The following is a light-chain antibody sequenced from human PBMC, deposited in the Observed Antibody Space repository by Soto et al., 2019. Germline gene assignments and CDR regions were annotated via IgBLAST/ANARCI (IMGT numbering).Light chain of an antibody. CDR1: SGHSSYA. J-gene: IGLJ1*01. CDR3: QTWGTGPFV. V-gene: IGLV4-69*01. Sequence: QLVLTQSPSASASLGASVKLTCTLSSGHSSYAIAWHQQQPEKGPRYLMKLNGDGSHSKRDGIPDRFSGSSSGAERYLTISSLHSEDEADYYCQTWGTGPFVFGTGTKLTVL. CDR2: LNGDGSH.